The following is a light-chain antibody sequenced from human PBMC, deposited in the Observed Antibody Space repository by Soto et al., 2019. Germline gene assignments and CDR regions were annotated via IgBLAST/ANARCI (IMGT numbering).Light chain of an antibody. V-gene: IGKV1-5*03. CDR1: RDIITW. Sequence: DIQMTQSPSTLSASVGDTVTITCRASRDIITWLAWYQHKPGKAPNLLIYQASTLEGGVPSRFSGSGSGTEFTLTISSLQPDDFATYYCQQYKSYSRTFGQGTKVEI. CDR2: QAS. CDR3: QQYKSYSRT. J-gene: IGKJ1*01.